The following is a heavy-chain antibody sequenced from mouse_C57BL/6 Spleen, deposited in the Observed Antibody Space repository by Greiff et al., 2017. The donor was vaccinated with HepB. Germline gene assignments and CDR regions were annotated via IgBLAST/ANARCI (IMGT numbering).Heavy chain of an antibody. CDR1: GYSITSDY. D-gene: IGHD1-3*01. Sequence: EVKLMESGPGLAKPSQTLSLTCSVTGYSITSDYWNWIRQFPGNKLEYMGYISYSGSTYYNPSLKSRISITRDTSKNQYYLQLNSVTTEDTATYYCARYGKVLDGYYAMDYWGQGTSVTVSS. CDR3: ARYGKVLDGYYAMDY. V-gene: IGHV3-8*01. J-gene: IGHJ4*01. CDR2: ISYSGST.